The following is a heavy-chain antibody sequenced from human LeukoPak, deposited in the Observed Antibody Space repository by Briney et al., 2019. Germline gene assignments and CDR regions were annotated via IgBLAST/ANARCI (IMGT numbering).Heavy chain of an antibody. V-gene: IGHV3-53*05. CDR1: GFTFSNAW. CDR2: IHSDGSK. CDR3: AREGWEELGHYFDY. Sequence: GGSLRLSCAASGFTFSNAWMSWVRQAPQKGLEWVSTIHSDGSKYYVDSVKGRFIISRDISQNTVYLEMNSLRAEDAAVYYCAREGWEELGHYFDYWGQGTGVTVSS. J-gene: IGHJ4*02. D-gene: IGHD1-26*01.